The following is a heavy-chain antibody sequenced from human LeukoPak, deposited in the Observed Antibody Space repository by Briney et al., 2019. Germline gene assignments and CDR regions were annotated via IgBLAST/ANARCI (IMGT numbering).Heavy chain of an antibody. CDR2: IYSGGIT. CDR3: ARDRAQTSGYTFDY. J-gene: IGHJ4*02. V-gene: IGHV3-66*01. CDR1: GFTVSSNH. Sequence: GGSLRLSCAASGFTVSSNHMSWVRQAPGKGPEWVSVIYSGGITYYADSVKGRFTISRDNSKNTLYLQMNSLRAEDTAVYYCARDRAQTSGYTFDYWGQGTLVTVSS. D-gene: IGHD3-22*01.